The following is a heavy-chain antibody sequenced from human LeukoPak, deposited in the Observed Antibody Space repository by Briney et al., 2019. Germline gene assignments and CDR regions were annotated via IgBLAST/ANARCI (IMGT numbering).Heavy chain of an antibody. D-gene: IGHD3-22*01. V-gene: IGHV4-31*03. CDR2: IYYSGST. J-gene: IGHJ3*02. CDR1: GGSISSGGYY. CDR3: ARGSNVVNYYDSKAIGAFDI. Sequence: PSETLSLTCTVSGGSISSGGYYWSWLRQHPGKGLEWIGYIYYSGSTYYNPSLKSRVTISVDTSKNQFSLKLSSVTAADTAVYYCARGSNVVNYYDSKAIGAFDIWGQGTMVTVSS.